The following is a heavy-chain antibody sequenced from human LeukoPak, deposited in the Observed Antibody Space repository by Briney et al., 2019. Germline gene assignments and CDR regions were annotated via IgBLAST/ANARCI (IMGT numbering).Heavy chain of an antibody. Sequence: GGSLRLSCAASGFTFSSYVMNWVRQAPGKGLEWVSTISGSGGSTDYADSVKGRFTISRDNSKNTLYLEMNSLRAEDTAIYYCAKESSSGYFNWGQGTLVSVSS. CDR1: GFTFSSYV. V-gene: IGHV3-23*01. J-gene: IGHJ4*02. CDR3: AKESSSGYFN. D-gene: IGHD3-22*01. CDR2: ISGSGGST.